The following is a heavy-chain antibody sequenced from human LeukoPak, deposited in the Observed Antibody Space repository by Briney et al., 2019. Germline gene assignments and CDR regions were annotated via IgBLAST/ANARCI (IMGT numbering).Heavy chain of an antibody. CDR2: ISRSGDST. CDR3: ARAAYCSSTSCYRGSSHAFDI. CDR1: GFTFSSYV. Sequence: PGGSLRLSCAASGFTFSSYVMSWVRQAPGKGLEWVSTISRSGDSTYYADSVKGRFTISRDNSKNTLYLQMNSLRAEDTRAEDTAVYYCARAAYCSSTSCYRGSSHAFDIWGQGTMVTVSS. V-gene: IGHV3-23*01. J-gene: IGHJ3*02. D-gene: IGHD2-2*01.